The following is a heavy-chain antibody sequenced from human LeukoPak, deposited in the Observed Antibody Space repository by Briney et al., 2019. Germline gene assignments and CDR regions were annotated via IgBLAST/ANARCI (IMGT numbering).Heavy chain of an antibody. Sequence: GQALQISCKGSEYSFTSYWIAWVRQMPGKGLECMGRIDPSDSYTNYSPSFQGHVTISVDKSISTAYLQWSSLKASDTAMYYCARLVCSGGSCFYSYWGQGTLVTVSS. D-gene: IGHD2-15*01. J-gene: IGHJ4*02. CDR1: EYSFTSYW. CDR2: IDPSDSYT. V-gene: IGHV5-10-1*01. CDR3: ARLVCSGGSCFYSY.